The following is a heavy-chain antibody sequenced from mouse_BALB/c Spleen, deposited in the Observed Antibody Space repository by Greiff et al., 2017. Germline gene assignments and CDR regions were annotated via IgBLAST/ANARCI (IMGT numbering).Heavy chain of an antibody. J-gene: IGHJ3*01. CDR3: AREGDSAWFAY. CDR2: IDPANGNT. CDR1: GFNIKDTY. V-gene: IGHV14-3*02. Sequence: VHVKQSGAELVKPGASVKLSCTASGFNIKDTYMHWVKQRPEQGLEWIGRIDPANGNTKYDPKFQGKATITADTSSNTAYLQLSSLTSEDTAVYYCAREGDSAWFAYWGQGTLVTVSA.